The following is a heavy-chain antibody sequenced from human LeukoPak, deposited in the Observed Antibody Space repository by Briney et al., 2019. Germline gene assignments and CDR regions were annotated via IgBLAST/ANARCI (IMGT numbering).Heavy chain of an antibody. J-gene: IGHJ3*02. V-gene: IGHV1-2*02. D-gene: IGHD2-15*01. Sequence: ASVKVSCKASGYTFTGYYMHWVRQAPGQGLEWMGWINPNSGGTNYAQKFQGRVTMTRDTSISTAYMELSRLRSDDTAVYYCARAIIGYCSGGSCYSFDIWGQGTMVTVSS. CDR2: INPNSGGT. CDR1: GYTFTGYY. CDR3: ARAIIGYCSGGSCYSFDI.